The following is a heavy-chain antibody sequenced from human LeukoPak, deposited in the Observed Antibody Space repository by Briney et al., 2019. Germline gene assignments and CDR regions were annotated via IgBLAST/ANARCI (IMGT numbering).Heavy chain of an antibody. CDR3: AGPGYGDYGMDV. CDR1: GYTFTGYC. V-gene: IGHV1-2*02. D-gene: IGHD4-17*01. CDR2: INPNSGGT. J-gene: IGHJ6*02. Sequence: ASVKVSCKASGYTFTGYCMHWVRQAPGQGLEWMGWINPNSGGTNYAQKFQGRVTMTRDTSISTAYMELSRLRSDDTAVYYCAGPGYGDYGMDVWGQGTTVTVSS.